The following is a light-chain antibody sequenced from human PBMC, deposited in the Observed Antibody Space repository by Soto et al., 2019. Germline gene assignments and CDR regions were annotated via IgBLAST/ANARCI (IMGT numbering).Light chain of an antibody. J-gene: IGKJ5*01. CDR3: QQSYSTPPIT. Sequence: DIQMTQSPSSPSASVGDRVTITFRASQSISSYLNWYQQKPGKAPKLLLYAASSLQSGVPSRFSGSGSGTDFTLTISSLQHEDFATHYCQQSYSTPPITFGQGTRLEIK. V-gene: IGKV1-39*01. CDR2: AAS. CDR1: QSISSY.